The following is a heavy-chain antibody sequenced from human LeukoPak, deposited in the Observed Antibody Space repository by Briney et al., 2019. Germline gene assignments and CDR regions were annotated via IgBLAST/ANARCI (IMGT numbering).Heavy chain of an antibody. J-gene: IGHJ4*02. CDR3: ARDPGGGWYYFDY. D-gene: IGHD6-19*01. Sequence: PSETLSLTCTVSGGSISSGSYYWSWIRQPVGKGLEWIGRIYTSGSTNYNPSLKSRVTISVDTSKNQFSLKLSSVTAADTAVYYCARDPGGGWYYFDYWGQGTLVTVSS. CDR2: IYTSGST. V-gene: IGHV4-61*02. CDR1: GGSISSGSYY.